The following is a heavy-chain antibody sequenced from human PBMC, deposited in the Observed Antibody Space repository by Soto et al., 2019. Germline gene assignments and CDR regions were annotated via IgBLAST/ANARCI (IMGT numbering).Heavy chain of an antibody. CDR3: STRHIAAAGNNWFDP. CDR2: ISYDGSNK. D-gene: IGHD6-13*01. CDR1: GFSFSSYG. J-gene: IGHJ5*02. Sequence: GGSLRLSCTASGFSFSSYGIHWVRQAPGKGLEWVAVISYDGSNKYYADSVKGRFTISRDNSKNTLYLQMNSLRAEDTAVYYCSTRHIAAAGNNWFDPWGQGTLVTVSS. V-gene: IGHV3-30*03.